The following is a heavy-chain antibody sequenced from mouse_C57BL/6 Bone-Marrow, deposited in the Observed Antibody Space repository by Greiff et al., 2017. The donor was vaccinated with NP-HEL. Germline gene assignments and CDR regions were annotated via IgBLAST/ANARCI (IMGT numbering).Heavy chain of an antibody. CDR1: GYTFTSYW. D-gene: IGHD1-1*01. CDR2: IDPSDSYT. J-gene: IGHJ2*01. CDR3: ARFITTVVGVDYFDY. V-gene: IGHV1-69*01. Sequence: QVQLQQPGAELVMPGASVKLSCKASGYTFTSYWMHWVKQRPGQGLEWIGEIDPSDSYTNYNQKFKGKSTLTVDKSSSTAYMQLSSLTSEDSAVYYCARFITTVVGVDYFDYWGQGTTLTVSS.